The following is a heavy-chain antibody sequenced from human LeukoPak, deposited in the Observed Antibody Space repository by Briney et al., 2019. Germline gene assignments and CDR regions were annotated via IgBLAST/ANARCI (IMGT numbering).Heavy chain of an antibody. J-gene: IGHJ6*03. CDR1: GGTISDYY. CDR2: IYNSGST. Sequence: PSETLSLTCTASGGTISDYYWSWIRQPPGEGLEWIGYIYNSGSTNYNPSLKSRVTISVDTSKNQFSLKLSSVTAADTAVYYCARQQNWDPWGLQYYYYVDVWGKGTTVTVSS. CDR3: ARQQNWDPWGLQYYYYVDV. V-gene: IGHV4-59*01. D-gene: IGHD7-27*01.